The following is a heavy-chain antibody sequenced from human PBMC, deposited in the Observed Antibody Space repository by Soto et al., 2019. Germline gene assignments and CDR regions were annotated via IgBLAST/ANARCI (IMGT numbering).Heavy chain of an antibody. CDR3: AKGEWFGELLSYDY. CDR2: ISHDGSNK. V-gene: IGHV3-30*18. CDR1: GFTFSSFG. J-gene: IGHJ4*02. Sequence: SGGSLRLSCAASGFTFSSFGMHWVRQAPGKGLEWVAVISHDGSNKYYADSVKGRFTISRDNSKNTLYLQMNSLRAEDTAVYYCAKGEWFGELLSYDYWAREPWSPSPQ. D-gene: IGHD3-10*01.